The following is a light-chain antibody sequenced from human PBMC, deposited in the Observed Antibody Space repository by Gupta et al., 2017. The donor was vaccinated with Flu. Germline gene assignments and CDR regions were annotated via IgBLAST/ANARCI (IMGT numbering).Light chain of an antibody. Sequence: EIVMTQSPATLSVSPGERATLSCRASQSIGTSLAWYQQKPGQSPRLPIYGASTRATGCPARFSGSGSGTEFALTISSLQSEDFVVYYCQQHNNWPSWTFGQGTKVEIK. CDR3: QQHNNWPSWT. V-gene: IGKV3-15*01. CDR1: QSIGTS. CDR2: GAS. J-gene: IGKJ1*01.